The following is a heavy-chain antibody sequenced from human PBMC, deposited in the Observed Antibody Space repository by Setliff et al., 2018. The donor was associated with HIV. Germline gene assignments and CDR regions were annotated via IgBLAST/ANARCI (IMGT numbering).Heavy chain of an antibody. CDR3: TTEHYVLDYFFDY. CDR2: IKSKTDGGTT. CDR1: GFSFDDYA. V-gene: IGHV3-15*01. D-gene: IGHD3-10*02. J-gene: IGHJ4*02. Sequence: GGSLRLSCTASGFSFDDYALTWVRQAPGKGLEWVGRIKSKTDGGTTDYAAPVKGRFTISRDDSKNTLYLQMNSLKTEDTAVYYCTTEHYVLDYFFDYWGQGTLVTVSS.